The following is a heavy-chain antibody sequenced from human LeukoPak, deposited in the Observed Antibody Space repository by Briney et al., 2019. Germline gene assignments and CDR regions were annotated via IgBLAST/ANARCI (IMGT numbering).Heavy chain of an antibody. J-gene: IGHJ5*02. V-gene: IGHV4-39*07. D-gene: IGHD2-15*01. CDR1: GGSISSSSYY. Sequence: SETLSLTCTVSGGSISSSSYYWGWIRQPPGKGLEWIGSIYYSGSTYYNPSLKSRVTISVDTSKNQFSLKLSSVTAADTAVYYCARGRTRRDCSGGSCLNWFDPWGQGTLVTVSS. CDR3: ARGRTRRDCSGGSCLNWFDP. CDR2: IYYSGST.